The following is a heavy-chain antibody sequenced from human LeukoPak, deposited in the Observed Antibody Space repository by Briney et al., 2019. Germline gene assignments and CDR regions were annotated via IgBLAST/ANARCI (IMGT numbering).Heavy chain of an antibody. D-gene: IGHD2-21*01. V-gene: IGHV4-38-2*01. CDR3: ASFHCGGDCYDY. Sequence: SETLSLTCAVSGYSISSGYYWGWIRQPPGKGLEWIGSIYHSGSTYYNPSLKRRVTISVDTSKNQFSLKLSSVTAADTAVYYCASFHCGGDCYDYWDQGTLVTVSS. CDR1: GYSISSGYY. CDR2: IYHSGST. J-gene: IGHJ4*02.